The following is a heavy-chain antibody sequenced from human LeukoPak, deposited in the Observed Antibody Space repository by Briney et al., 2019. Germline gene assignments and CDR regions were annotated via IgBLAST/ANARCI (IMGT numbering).Heavy chain of an antibody. Sequence: ASVKVSCKASGYTLTSYGISWVRQAPGQGLEWMGWISAYNGNTNYAQKLQGRVTMTTDTSTSTAYMELRSLRSDDTAVYYCARVDDSSGYSYYFDYWGQGTLVTVSS. CDR2: ISAYNGNT. CDR3: ARVDDSSGYSYYFDY. D-gene: IGHD3-22*01. J-gene: IGHJ4*02. V-gene: IGHV1-18*01. CDR1: GYTLTSYG.